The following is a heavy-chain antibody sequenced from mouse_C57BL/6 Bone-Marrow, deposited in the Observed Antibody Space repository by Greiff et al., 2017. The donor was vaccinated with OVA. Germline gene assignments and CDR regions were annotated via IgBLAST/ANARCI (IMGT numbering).Heavy chain of an antibody. Sequence: EVKVVESGGGLVKPGGSLKLSCAASGFTFSDYGMHWVRQAPEKGLEWVAYISSGSSTIYYADTVKGRFTISRDNAKNTLFLQRTSRRSEDTAMYYWARINYWFFDVWGTGTTVTVSS. J-gene: IGHJ1*03. V-gene: IGHV5-17*01. CDR2: ISSGSSTI. CDR1: GFTFSDYG. CDR3: ARINYWFFDV.